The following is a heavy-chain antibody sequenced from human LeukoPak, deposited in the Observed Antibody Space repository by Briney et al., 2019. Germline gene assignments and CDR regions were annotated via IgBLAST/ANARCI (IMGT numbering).Heavy chain of an antibody. V-gene: IGHV3-30*04. J-gene: IGHJ3*02. CDR2: ISYDGSNK. CDR1: GFTFSSYA. CDR3: AKAAMVRDAFDI. D-gene: IGHD3-10*01. Sequence: GGSLRLSCAASGFTFSSYAMHWVRQAPGKGLEWVAVISYDGSNKYYADSVKGRFTISRDNSKNTLYLQMNSLRAEDTALYYCAKAAMVRDAFDIWGQGTMVTVSS.